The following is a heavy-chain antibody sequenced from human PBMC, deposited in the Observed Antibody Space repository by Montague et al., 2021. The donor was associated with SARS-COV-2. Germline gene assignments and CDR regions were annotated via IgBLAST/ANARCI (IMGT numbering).Heavy chain of an antibody. J-gene: IGHJ3*02. D-gene: IGHD6-19*01. CDR1: GGSISSYY. CDR2: IYYSGST. Sequence: SETLSLTCTVSGGSISSYYWSWIRQPPGKGLEWIGYIYYSGSTNYNPSLKSRVTISVDTSKNQFSLKLSSVTAADTVVYYCARGSGWMGNAFDIWGQGTMATVSS. CDR3: ARGSGWMGNAFDI. V-gene: IGHV4-59*01.